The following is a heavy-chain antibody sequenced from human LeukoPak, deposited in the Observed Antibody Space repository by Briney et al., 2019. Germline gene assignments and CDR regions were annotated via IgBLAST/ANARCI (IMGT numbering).Heavy chain of an antibody. Sequence: GGSLRLSCAASGFTFSLYHMNWVRQAPGKGLEWVSYISSSSTTMYYADSLKGRFTISRDNAKNSLYLRMNSLRAEDTAVYYCSKVAGRSYSYFMDVWGKGTTVTVSS. CDR2: ISSSSTTM. CDR3: SKVAGRSYSYFMDV. CDR1: GFTFSLYH. V-gene: IGHV3-48*01. J-gene: IGHJ6*03. D-gene: IGHD6-19*01.